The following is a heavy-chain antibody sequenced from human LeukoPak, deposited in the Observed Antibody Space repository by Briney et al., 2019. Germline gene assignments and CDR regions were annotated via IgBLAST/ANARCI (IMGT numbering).Heavy chain of an antibody. Sequence: PSETLSLTCTVSGGSISSSYWSWIRQPPGKGLEWIGEINHSGSTNYNPSLKSRVTISVDTSKNQFSLKLSSVTAADTAVYYCARYVDTAMVTGAWFDPWGQGTLVTVSS. CDR2: INHSGST. V-gene: IGHV4-34*01. J-gene: IGHJ5*02. CDR1: GGSISSSY. D-gene: IGHD5-18*01. CDR3: ARYVDTAMVTGAWFDP.